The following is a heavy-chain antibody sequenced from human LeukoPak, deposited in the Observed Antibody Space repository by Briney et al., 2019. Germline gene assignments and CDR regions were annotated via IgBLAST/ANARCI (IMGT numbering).Heavy chain of an antibody. CDR1: GGSFSGYY. D-gene: IGHD2-15*01. V-gene: IGHV4-34*01. CDR2: INHSGST. J-gene: IGHJ4*02. CDR3: ARVLETDCTGGSCYSGLDY. Sequence: SETLSLTCAAYGGSFSGYYWSWIRQPPGKGLEWIGEINHSGSTNYNPSLKSRVTISVDTSKNQFSLKLSSVTAADTAVYYCARVLETDCTGGSCYSGLDYWGQGTLVTVSS.